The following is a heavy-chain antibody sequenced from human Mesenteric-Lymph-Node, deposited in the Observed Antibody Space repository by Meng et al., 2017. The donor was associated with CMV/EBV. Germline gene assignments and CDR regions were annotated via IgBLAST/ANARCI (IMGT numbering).Heavy chain of an antibody. D-gene: IGHD2-2*01. CDR3: AKEYCSSTSCFYEAIDI. Sequence: GESLKISCAASGFTISEYGMHWVRQAPGKGLEWVAFIRFDGSDKYYADSVKGRFTISRDISKNTLYLQMNSLRAEDTAVYYCAKEYCSSTSCFYEAIDIWGQGTMVTVSS. V-gene: IGHV3-30*02. CDR1: GFTISEYG. CDR2: IRFDGSDK. J-gene: IGHJ3*02.